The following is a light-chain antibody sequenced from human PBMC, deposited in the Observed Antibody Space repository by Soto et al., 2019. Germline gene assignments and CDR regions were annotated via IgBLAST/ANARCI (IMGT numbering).Light chain of an antibody. CDR3: QQYGSSPYT. Sequence: ELVLTQSPGTLSLSPGERATLSCRASQIVSSSYLAWYQQKPGQAPRLLIYGASSRATGIPDRFSGSGSGTDFTLTISRLEPEDFAVYYCQQYGSSPYTFCQGTKLEI. CDR2: GAS. V-gene: IGKV3-20*01. CDR1: QIVSSSY. J-gene: IGKJ2*01.